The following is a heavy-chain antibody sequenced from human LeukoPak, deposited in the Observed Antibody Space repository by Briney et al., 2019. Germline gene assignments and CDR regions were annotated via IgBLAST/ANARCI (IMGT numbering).Heavy chain of an antibody. Sequence: SETLSLTCTVSGGSISSYYWSWIRQPPGKGLEWIGYIYYSGSTNYNPSLKSRVTISVDTSKNQFSLKLSSVTAADTAVYYCARGRYCTNGVCYYYYMDVWGKGTTVTVSS. V-gene: IGHV4-59*08. CDR1: GGSISSYY. CDR3: ARGRYCTNGVCYYYYMDV. CDR2: IYYSGST. D-gene: IGHD2-8*01. J-gene: IGHJ6*03.